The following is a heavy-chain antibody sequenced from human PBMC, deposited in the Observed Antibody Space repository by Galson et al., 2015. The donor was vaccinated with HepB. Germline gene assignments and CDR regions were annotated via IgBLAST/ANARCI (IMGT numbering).Heavy chain of an antibody. CDR2: IIPIFGTA. CDR1: GGTFSSYA. D-gene: IGHD2-21*02. V-gene: IGHV1-69*13. Sequence: SVKVSCKASGGTFSSYAISWVRQAPGQGLEWMGGIIPIFGTANYAQKFQGKVTITADESTSTAYMELSSLRSEDTAVYYCARTIVVVTAIPDYFDYWGQGTLVTVSS. J-gene: IGHJ4*02. CDR3: ARTIVVVTAIPDYFDY.